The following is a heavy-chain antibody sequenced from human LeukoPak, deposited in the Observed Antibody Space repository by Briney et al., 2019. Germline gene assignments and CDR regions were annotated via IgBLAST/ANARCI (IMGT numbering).Heavy chain of an antibody. J-gene: IGHJ4*02. D-gene: IGHD1-26*01. CDR2: ISSSSSYI. CDR3: ARDRIGMNSGSYY. CDR1: GFTFSSYS. Sequence: GGSLRLSCAASGFTFSSYSMNWVRQAPGKGLEWVSSISSSSSYIYYADSVKGRFTISRYNAKNSLYLQMNSLRAEDTAVYYCARDRIGMNSGSYYWGQGTLVTVSS. V-gene: IGHV3-21*01.